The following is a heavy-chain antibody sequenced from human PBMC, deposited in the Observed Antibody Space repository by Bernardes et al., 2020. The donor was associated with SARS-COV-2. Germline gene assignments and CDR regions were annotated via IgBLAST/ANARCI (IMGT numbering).Heavy chain of an antibody. V-gene: IGHV3-74*01. CDR1: GFPFSSYW. Sequence: GGSLRPSCAAPGFPFSSYWMHWVRPTPGKGVGWVSRINSDGGSPSYADSVKGRFTISRDNAKNTLYLQMNSLRAEDTAVYYCARSELDFWSGYPRGAFDYWGQGTLVTVSS. J-gene: IGHJ4*02. CDR3: ARSELDFWSGYPRGAFDY. D-gene: IGHD3-3*01. CDR2: INSDGGSP.